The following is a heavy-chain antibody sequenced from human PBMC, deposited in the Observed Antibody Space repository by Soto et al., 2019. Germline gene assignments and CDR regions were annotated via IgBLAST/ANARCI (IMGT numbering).Heavy chain of an antibody. CDR3: ARALDYGGIPRDYYYMDV. CDR1: GYTFSSYY. V-gene: IGHV1-46*03. D-gene: IGHD4-17*01. Sequence: ASVKVSCKASGYTFSSYYMHWVRQAPGQGLEWMGIINPSGGSTSYAQKFQGRVTMTRDTSTSTVYMELSSLRSEDTAVYYCARALDYGGIPRDYYYMDVWGKGTTVTVSS. CDR2: INPSGGST. J-gene: IGHJ6*03.